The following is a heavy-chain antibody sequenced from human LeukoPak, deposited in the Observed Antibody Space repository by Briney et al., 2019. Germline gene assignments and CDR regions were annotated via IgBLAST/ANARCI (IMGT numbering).Heavy chain of an antibody. J-gene: IGHJ3*02. CDR1: GYTFTGYY. D-gene: IGHD6-19*01. Sequence: GASVKVSCRASGYTFTGYYMHWVRQAPGQGLEWMGWINPNSGGTNYAQKFQGRVTMTRDTAISTAYMELSRLRSDDTAVYYCARVAVAGRIAFDIWGQGTMVTVSS. CDR3: ARVAVAGRIAFDI. V-gene: IGHV1-2*02. CDR2: INPNSGGT.